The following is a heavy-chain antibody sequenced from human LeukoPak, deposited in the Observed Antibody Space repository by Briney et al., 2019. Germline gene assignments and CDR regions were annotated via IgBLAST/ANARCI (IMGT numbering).Heavy chain of an antibody. CDR1: GGSISSGDYY. V-gene: IGHV4-30-4*08. Sequence: PSQTLSLTCSVSGGSISSGDYYWTWIRQHPGQGLEWVGFISYGGSTYYNPSLESRATMSIDTSKKQFSLKLSSVTAADTAMYYCARRWQQLVDYWGQGTLVTVSS. CDR2: ISYGGST. D-gene: IGHD6-13*01. J-gene: IGHJ4*02. CDR3: ARRWQQLVDY.